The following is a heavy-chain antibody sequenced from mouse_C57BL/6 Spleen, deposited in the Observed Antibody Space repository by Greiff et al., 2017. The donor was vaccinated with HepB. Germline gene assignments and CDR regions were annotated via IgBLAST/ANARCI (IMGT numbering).Heavy chain of an antibody. V-gene: IGHV3-6*01. CDR3: ASLYDGYYY. CDR2: ISYDGSN. CDR1: GYSITSGYY. J-gene: IGHJ2*01. Sequence: ESGPGLVKPSQSLSLTCSVTGYSITSGYYWNWIRQFPGNKLEWMGYISYDGSNNYNPSLKNRISITRDTSKNQFFLKLNSVTTEDTATYYCASLYDGYYYWGQGTTLTVSS. D-gene: IGHD2-3*01.